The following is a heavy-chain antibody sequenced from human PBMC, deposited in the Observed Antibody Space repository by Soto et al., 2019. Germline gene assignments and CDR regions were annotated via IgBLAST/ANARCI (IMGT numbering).Heavy chain of an antibody. D-gene: IGHD5-12*01. V-gene: IGHV3-23*01. Sequence: GGSLRLSCAASGFTFSSYAMSWVRQAPGKGLEWVSAISGSGGSTYYADSVKGRFTIYRDNSKNTLYVQMNSLRAEDTAVYYCAKRHGYSGYAYFDHWGQGTLVTVSS. CDR3: AKRHGYSGYAYFDH. CDR2: ISGSGGST. J-gene: IGHJ4*02. CDR1: GFTFSSYA.